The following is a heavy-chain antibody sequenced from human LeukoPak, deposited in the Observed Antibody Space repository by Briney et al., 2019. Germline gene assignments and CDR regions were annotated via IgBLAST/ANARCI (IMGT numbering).Heavy chain of an antibody. CDR1: GFTVSSNY. J-gene: IGHJ4*02. V-gene: IGHV3-53*01. CDR2: IYSGGST. D-gene: IGHD3-22*01. CDR3: ARDRRGSYHDSSGSFDY. Sequence: PGGSLRLSCAASGFTVSSNYMSWVRQAPGKGLEWVSVIYSGGSTYYADSVKGRFTISRDNSKNTLYLQMNSLRAEDTAVYYCARDRRGSYHDSSGSFDYWGQGTLVTVSS.